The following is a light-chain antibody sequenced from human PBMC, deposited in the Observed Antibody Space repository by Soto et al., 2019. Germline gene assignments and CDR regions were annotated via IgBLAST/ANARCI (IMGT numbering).Light chain of an antibody. CDR3: QSYDSSLSGSV. CDR1: SSNIGAGYD. J-gene: IGLJ2*01. V-gene: IGLV1-40*01. CDR2: GNN. Sequence: QSVVTQPPSVSGAPXXXXTISCTGSSSNIGAGYDVHWYQQLPGTAPKLLIYGNNNRPSGVPDRFSGSKSGPSASLAITGLQAEDEADYYCQSYDSSLSGSVFGGGTKLTVL.